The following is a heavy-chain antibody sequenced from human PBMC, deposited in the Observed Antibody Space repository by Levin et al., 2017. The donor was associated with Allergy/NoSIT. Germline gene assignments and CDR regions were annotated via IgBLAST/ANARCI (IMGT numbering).Heavy chain of an antibody. CDR1: GFSFSSFW. D-gene: IGHD2-8*02. J-gene: IGHJ4*02. CDR3: ARERGGVLDY. V-gene: IGHV3-7*01. CDR2: IKQDGSEA. Sequence: GGSLRLSCAASGFSFSSFWMSWVRQAPGKGLEWVANIKQDGSEAHYADTVEGRFTVSRDNGKESLFLQMNSLRAEDTAVYYCARERGGVLDYWGQGTLVTVSS.